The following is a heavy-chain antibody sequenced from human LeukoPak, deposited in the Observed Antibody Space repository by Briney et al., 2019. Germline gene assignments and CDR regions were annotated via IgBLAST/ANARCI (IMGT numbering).Heavy chain of an antibody. CDR2: IIPIFGTA. Sequence: SVKVSCKASGGTFSSYAISWVRQAPGHGLELMGGIIPIFGTANYAQKFQGRVTITTDESTSTAYMELSSLRSEDTAVYYCARHNYYDSSGYYFDYWGQGTLITVSS. D-gene: IGHD3-22*01. CDR3: ARHNYYDSSGYYFDY. CDR1: GGTFSSYA. J-gene: IGHJ4*02. V-gene: IGHV1-69*05.